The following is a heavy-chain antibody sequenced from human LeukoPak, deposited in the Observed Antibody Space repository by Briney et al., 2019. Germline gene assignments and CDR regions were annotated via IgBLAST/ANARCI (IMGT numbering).Heavy chain of an antibody. V-gene: IGHV3-48*01. Sequence: GGSLRLSCAASGFTFSTYSINWVRQAPGKGLEWISYISGSSSTIYYADSVKGRFTVSRDNAKNSLYLQMNSLRAEDTAVYYCARSGAYDAHNCWGQGTLVTVSS. CDR1: GFTFSTYS. D-gene: IGHD5-12*01. J-gene: IGHJ4*02. CDR2: ISGSSSTI. CDR3: ARSGAYDAHNC.